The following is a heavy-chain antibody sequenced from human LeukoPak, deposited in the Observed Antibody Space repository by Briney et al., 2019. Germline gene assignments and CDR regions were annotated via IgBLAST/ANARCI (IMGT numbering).Heavy chain of an antibody. V-gene: IGHV4-39*01. J-gene: IGHJ5*02. CDR2: TYYSGST. D-gene: IGHD3-22*01. Sequence: PSETLSLTCTVSGGAISSSTYYWGWIRQPPGKGLEWIGSTYYSGSTYYNSSLKSRVTISVDTSKNQFSLELSSVTAADTAVYYCARHLSVGGYYSQPQYTWFDPWGQGTLVTVSS. CDR3: ARHLSVGGYYSQPQYTWFDP. CDR1: GGAISSSTYY.